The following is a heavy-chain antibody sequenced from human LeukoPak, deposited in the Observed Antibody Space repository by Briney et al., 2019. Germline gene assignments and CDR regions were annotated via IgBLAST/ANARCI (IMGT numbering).Heavy chain of an antibody. J-gene: IGHJ4*02. D-gene: IGHD3-10*01. CDR1: GYTFTGYY. Sequence: HRASVKVSCKASGYTFTGYYIHWVRQAPGQGLEWMGWINPDSGGTNYAQKFQGRVTMTWDTSISTAYMELSRLRSDDTAIYYCARGRFYTSGSCYNRLDYWGQGTLVTVSS. CDR3: ARGRFYTSGSCYNRLDY. V-gene: IGHV1-2*02. CDR2: INPDSGGT.